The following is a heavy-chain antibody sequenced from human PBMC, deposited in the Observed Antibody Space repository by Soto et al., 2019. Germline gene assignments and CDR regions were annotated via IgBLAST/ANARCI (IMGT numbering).Heavy chain of an antibody. J-gene: IGHJ4*02. CDR1: GGSMRNYF. D-gene: IGHD6-13*01. Sequence: SETLSLPCTVSGGSMRNYFWTWIRQPPGKGLEWIGYIHYSGTTSFFPSYNPSLRSRVTISEDTSKNQFSLKLLSVTTADTAVYFCAAGEASSRNLAPYYLDFWGQGTLVTSPQ. V-gene: IGHV4-59*01. CDR2: IHYSGTT. CDR3: AAGEASSRNLAPYYLDF.